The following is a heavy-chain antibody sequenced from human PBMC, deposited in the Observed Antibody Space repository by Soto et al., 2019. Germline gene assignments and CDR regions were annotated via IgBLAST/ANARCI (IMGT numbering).Heavy chain of an antibody. CDR2: ISAYNGNT. V-gene: IGHV1-18*01. Sequence: ASVKVSCKASGYTFTSYGISWVRQAPGQGLEWMGWISAYNGNTNYAQKLQGRVTMTTDTSTSTAYMELRSLRPDDTAVYYCARETWLYYDILTGQPPYYFDYWGQGTLVTV. D-gene: IGHD3-9*01. CDR1: GYTFTSYG. J-gene: IGHJ4*02. CDR3: ARETWLYYDILTGQPPYYFDY.